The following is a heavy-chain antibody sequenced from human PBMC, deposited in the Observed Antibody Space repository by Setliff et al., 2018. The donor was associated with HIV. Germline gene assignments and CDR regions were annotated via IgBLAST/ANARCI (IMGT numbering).Heavy chain of an antibody. D-gene: IGHD3-3*01. Sequence: AGSLSLSCAASGFSFSNDVMHWVRQAPGKGLEWVAVIAEDASTIFYVDSVKGRFTISRDNSENTLYLQMNNLRTEDTAVYYGARKGDGSGHSDSFDIWGQGTMVTVSS. CDR2: IAEDASTI. CDR3: ARKGDGSGHSDSFDI. V-gene: IGHV3-30*03. J-gene: IGHJ3*02. CDR1: GFSFSNDV.